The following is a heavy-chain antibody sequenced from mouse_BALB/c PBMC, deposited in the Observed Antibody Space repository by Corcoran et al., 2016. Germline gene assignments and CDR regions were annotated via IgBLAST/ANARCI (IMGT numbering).Heavy chain of an antibody. Sequence: QIQLVQSGPELKKPGETVKISCKASGYNFTNYGRNWVKQAPGKGLKLMGWISTYNGEPTYADDFKGRFAFSLATSASSAYLRINNLKTEVMATYFCSREPYAMDYWGQGTSVTVSS. CDR3: SREPYAMDY. J-gene: IGHJ4*01. V-gene: IGHV9-1*02. CDR1: GYNFTNYG. CDR2: ISTYNGEP.